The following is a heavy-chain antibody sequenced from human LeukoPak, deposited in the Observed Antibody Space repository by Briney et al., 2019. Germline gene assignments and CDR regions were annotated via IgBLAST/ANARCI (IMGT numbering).Heavy chain of an antibody. CDR2: IYSGGST. D-gene: IGHD3-22*01. Sequence: GGSLRLSCAASGFTVSSNYMSWVRQARGKGLEWVSVIYSGGSTYYADSVKGRFTISRDNSKNTLYLQMNSLRAEDTAVYYCARDNYYDSSGLGFWGQGTLVTVSS. CDR3: ARDNYYDSSGLGF. CDR1: GFTVSSNY. V-gene: IGHV3-53*01. J-gene: IGHJ4*02.